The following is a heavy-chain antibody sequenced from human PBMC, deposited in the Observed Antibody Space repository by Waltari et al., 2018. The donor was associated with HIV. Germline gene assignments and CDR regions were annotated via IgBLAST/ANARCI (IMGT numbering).Heavy chain of an antibody. J-gene: IGHJ4*02. CDR1: GGSISSGSYY. CDR2: IYTSGST. CDR3: ARLLAYCGGDCYFGGLDY. V-gene: IGHV4-61*02. Sequence: QVQLQESGPGLVKPSQTLSLTCTVSGGSISSGSYYWSWIRQPAGKGLEWIGRIYTSGSTNYNPSLKSRVTISVDTSKNQFSLKLSSVTAADTAVYYCARLLAYCGGDCYFGGLDYWGQGTLVTVSS. D-gene: IGHD2-21*02.